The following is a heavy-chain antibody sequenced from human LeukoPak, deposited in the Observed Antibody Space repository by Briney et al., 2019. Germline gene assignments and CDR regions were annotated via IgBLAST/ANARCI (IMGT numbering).Heavy chain of an antibody. J-gene: IGHJ4*02. CDR3: ARHSYVFRRGVTMIVVADTSFDY. CDR2: IYYSGST. V-gene: IGHV4-59*08. D-gene: IGHD3-22*01. Sequence: SETLSLTCTVSGGSISSYYWSWIRQPPGKGLEWIGYIYYSGSTNYNPSLKSRVTISVDTSKNQFSLKLSSVTAADTAIYYCARHSYVFRRGVTMIVVADTSFDYWGQGTLVTVSS. CDR1: GGSISSYY.